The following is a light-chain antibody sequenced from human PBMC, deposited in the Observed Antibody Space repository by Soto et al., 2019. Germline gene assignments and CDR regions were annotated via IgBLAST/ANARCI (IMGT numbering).Light chain of an antibody. Sequence: IVLTQSPGPLSLSPGEGATLSCRASQSISGNCLAWYQQKPGQAPRLLIYGASNRATGIPERFSGSGSGTDFTLTISRLEPQDSAIYYCQQYVISVTFGQGTRLEIK. CDR2: GAS. V-gene: IGKV3-20*01. CDR1: QSISGNC. J-gene: IGKJ5*01. CDR3: QQYVISVT.